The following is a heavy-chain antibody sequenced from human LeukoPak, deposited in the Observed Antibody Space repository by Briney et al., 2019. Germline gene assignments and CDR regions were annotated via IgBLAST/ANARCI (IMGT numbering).Heavy chain of an antibody. CDR2: IYHSGST. V-gene: IGHV4-30-2*01. J-gene: IGHJ4*02. CDR3: ARVTYGSGSYCFDY. Sequence: SETLSLTCAVSSGSISSGGYSWSWIRQPPGKGLEWIGYIYHSGSTYYNPSLKSRVTISVDRSKNQFSLKLSSVTAADTAVYYCARVTYGSGSYCFDYWGQGTLVTVSS. D-gene: IGHD3-10*01. CDR1: SGSISSGGYS.